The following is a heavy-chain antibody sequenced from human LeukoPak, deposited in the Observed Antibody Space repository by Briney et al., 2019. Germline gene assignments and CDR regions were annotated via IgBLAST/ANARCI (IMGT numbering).Heavy chain of an antibody. D-gene: IGHD3-10*01. CDR1: GGSFRTYP. CDR3: ATSESGRSWDWFAP. J-gene: IGHJ5*02. CDR2: LTQFFRRT. Sequence: ASVKVPCKASGGSFRTYPISWMRQAPGQGLEWMGGLTQFFRRTNYTQKFQGRLTITTDESSSTAYMELSDLRSDDTAVYYCATSESGRSWDWFAPWGQGTLVTVSS. V-gene: IGHV1-69*05.